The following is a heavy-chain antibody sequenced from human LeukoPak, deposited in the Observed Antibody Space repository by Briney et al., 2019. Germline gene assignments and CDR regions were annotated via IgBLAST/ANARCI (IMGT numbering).Heavy chain of an antibody. J-gene: IGHJ4*02. Sequence: PGGSLRLSCAASGFTFSSYGMHWVRQAPGKGLEWVAFIRYDGSNKYYADSVKGRFTISRDNSKNTLYLQMNSLRAEDTAVYYCAKDLSSGWFRPLYYWGQGTLVTVSS. CDR3: AKDLSSGWFRPLYY. D-gene: IGHD6-19*01. V-gene: IGHV3-30*02. CDR2: IRYDGSNK. CDR1: GFTFSSYG.